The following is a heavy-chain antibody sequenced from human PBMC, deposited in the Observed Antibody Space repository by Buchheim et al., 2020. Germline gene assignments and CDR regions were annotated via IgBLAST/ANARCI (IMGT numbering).Heavy chain of an antibody. CDR2: ISTSSTDP. V-gene: IGHV3-11*05. CDR3: ARYFGAGSSYGMDV. J-gene: IGHJ6*02. D-gene: IGHD3-10*01. Sequence: QVQLVESGGGLVKPGGSLRLSCAASGFTFSDFYMTWIRQAPGKGLEWVSYISTSSTDPDFADSVKGRFTISRDKAKNSLYLQMNSLRAEDTAVYYCARYFGAGSSYGMDVWGQGTT. CDR1: GFTFSDFY.